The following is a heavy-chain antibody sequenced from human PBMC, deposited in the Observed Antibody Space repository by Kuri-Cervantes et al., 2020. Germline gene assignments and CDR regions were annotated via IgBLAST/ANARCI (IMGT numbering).Heavy chain of an antibody. CDR3: ARSRPSSCFDY. Sequence: GESLKISCAASGFTFSSYGMHWVRQAPGKGLERVAVIWYDGSNKYYADSVKGRFTISRDNSKNTLYLQMNSLRAEDTAVYYCARSRPSSCFDYWGQGTLVTVSS. J-gene: IGHJ4*02. V-gene: IGHV3-33*01. CDR1: GFTFSSYG. D-gene: IGHD6-13*01. CDR2: IWYDGSNK.